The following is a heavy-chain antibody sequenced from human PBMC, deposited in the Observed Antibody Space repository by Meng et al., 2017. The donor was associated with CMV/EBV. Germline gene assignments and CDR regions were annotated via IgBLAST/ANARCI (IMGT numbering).Heavy chain of an antibody. J-gene: IGHJ6*02. D-gene: IGHD3-10*01. Sequence: SVKVSCKASGGTFSSYAISWVRQAPGQRLKWMGGIIPILGIANYAQKFQGRVTITADKSTSTAYMELSSLRSEDTAVYYCARKGFYYGSGGSQYYYYYGMDVWGQGTTVTVSS. CDR3: ARKGFYYGSGGSQYYYYYGMDV. CDR1: GGTFSSYA. V-gene: IGHV1-69*10. CDR2: IIPILGIA.